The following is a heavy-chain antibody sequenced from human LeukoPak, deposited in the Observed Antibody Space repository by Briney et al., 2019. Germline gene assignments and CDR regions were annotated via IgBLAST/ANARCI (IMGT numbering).Heavy chain of an antibody. V-gene: IGHV3-30-3*01. CDR3: AGRHCSGGGCYFAGADPFDY. Sequence: GKSLRLSCAASGFTFSGHPIHWVRQAPGKGLEWVAVISYDGSNKYYADSVKGRFTISRDNSKNTLYLQMNSLRAEDTAVYYCAGRHCSGGGCYFAGADPFDYWGQGTLVTVSS. CDR1: GFTFSGHP. D-gene: IGHD2-15*01. J-gene: IGHJ4*02. CDR2: ISYDGSNK.